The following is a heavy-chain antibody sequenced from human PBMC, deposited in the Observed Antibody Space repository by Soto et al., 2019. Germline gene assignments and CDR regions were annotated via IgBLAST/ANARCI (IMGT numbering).Heavy chain of an antibody. V-gene: IGHV3-53*01. CDR2: IYSGGST. J-gene: IGHJ4*02. CDR3: ARGNYGDNGIYFDY. D-gene: IGHD4-17*01. CDR1: GFTVSSNY. Sequence: GGSLRLSCAASGFTVSSNYMSWVRQAPGKGLEWVSVIYSGGSTYYADSVKGRFTISRDNSKNTLYLQMNSLRAEDTAVYYCARGNYGDNGIYFDYWGQGTLVTVSS.